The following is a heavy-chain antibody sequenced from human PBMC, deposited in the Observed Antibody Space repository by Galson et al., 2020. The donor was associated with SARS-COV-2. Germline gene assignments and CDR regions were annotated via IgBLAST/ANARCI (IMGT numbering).Heavy chain of an antibody. CDR3: AKAGYSYGYSQGGLDY. CDR1: GFTFSSYG. Sequence: GGSLRLSCAASGFTFSSYGMHWVRQAPGKGLEWVAVISYDGSNKYYADSVKGRFTISRDNSKNTLYLQMNSLRAEDTAVYYCAKAGYSYGYSQGGLDYWGQGTLVTVSS. V-gene: IGHV3-30*18. CDR2: ISYDGSNK. D-gene: IGHD5-18*01. J-gene: IGHJ4*02.